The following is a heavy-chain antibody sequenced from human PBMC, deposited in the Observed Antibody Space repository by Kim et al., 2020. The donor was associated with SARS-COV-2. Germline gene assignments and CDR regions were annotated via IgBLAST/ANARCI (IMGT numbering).Heavy chain of an antibody. V-gene: IGHV5-51*01. CDR2: IYPGDSDT. J-gene: IGHJ6*02. Sequence: GESLKISCKGSGYSFTSYWIGWVRQMPGKGLEWMGIIYPGDSDTRYSPSFQGQVTISADKSISTAYLQWSSLKASDTAMYYCARARGSGSYYSRRGYYYGMDVWGQGTTVTVSS. D-gene: IGHD3-10*01. CDR1: GYSFTSYW. CDR3: ARARGSGSYYSRRGYYYGMDV.